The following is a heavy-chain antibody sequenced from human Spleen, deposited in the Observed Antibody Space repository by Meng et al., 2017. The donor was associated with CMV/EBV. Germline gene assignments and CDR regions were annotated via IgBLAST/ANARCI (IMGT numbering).Heavy chain of an antibody. CDR2: IYSAATST. CDR3: AKDNSRLGITYFDY. D-gene: IGHD7-27*01. J-gene: IGHJ4*02. Sequence: GGSLRLSCVVSGFAFSTYAMTWVRQAPGRGLEWVSLIYSAATSTYYADSVKGRFTISRDNSMSTVYLQMNSLRAEDTAVYYCAKDNSRLGITYFDYWGQGTLVTVSS. V-gene: IGHV3-23*03. CDR1: GFAFSTYA.